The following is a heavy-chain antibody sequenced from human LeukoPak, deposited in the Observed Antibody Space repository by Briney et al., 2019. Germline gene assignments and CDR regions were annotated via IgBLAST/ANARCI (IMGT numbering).Heavy chain of an antibody. CDR1: DSSISSDYY. J-gene: IGHJ2*01. CDR3: ARGHNWNYGFRATHYFYFDL. V-gene: IGHV4-38-2*02. CDR2: ISHTGNT. Sequence: PSETLSLICIVSDSSISSDYYWGWIRQSPGKGLEWIGDISHTGNTKRNPSLESRVSISGDSSMNQFSLRLTSVTARDTAIYYCARGHNWNYGFRATHYFYFDLWGPGTPVTVSS. D-gene: IGHD1-7*01.